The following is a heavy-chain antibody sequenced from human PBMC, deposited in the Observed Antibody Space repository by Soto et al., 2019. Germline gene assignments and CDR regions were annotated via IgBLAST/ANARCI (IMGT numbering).Heavy chain of an antibody. CDR1: GFTFSSYW. D-gene: IGHD2-2*01. J-gene: IGHJ4*02. CDR2: IKQDGSEK. V-gene: IGHV3-7*03. CDR3: ARAGLIGSIVVVPAAYFDY. Sequence: GGSLRLSCAASGFTFSSYWMSWVRQAPGKGLEWVANIKQDGSEKYYVNSVKGRFTISRDNAKNSLYLQMTSLRAEDTAVYYCARAGLIGSIVVVPAAYFDYWGQGTLVTVSS.